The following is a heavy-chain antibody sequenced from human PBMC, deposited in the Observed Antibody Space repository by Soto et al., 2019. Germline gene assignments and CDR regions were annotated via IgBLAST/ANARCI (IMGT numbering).Heavy chain of an antibody. CDR1: VGSISSGGYY. Sequence: PSETLSLTCTVSVGSISSGGYYWSWIRQHPGKGLEWIGYIYYSGSTYYNPSLKSRVTISVDTSKNQFSLKLSSVTAADTAVYYCARSTVTTEGYYFDYWGQGTLVTVSS. CDR3: ARSTVTTEGYYFDY. J-gene: IGHJ4*02. V-gene: IGHV4-31*03. CDR2: IYYSGST. D-gene: IGHD4-17*01.